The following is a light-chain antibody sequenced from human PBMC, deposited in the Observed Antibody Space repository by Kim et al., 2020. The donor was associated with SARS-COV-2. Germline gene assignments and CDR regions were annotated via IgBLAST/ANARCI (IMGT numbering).Light chain of an antibody. J-gene: IGLJ3*02. V-gene: IGLV3-19*01. CDR1: SLRSYF. CDR2: GKN. Sequence: SSELTQDPAVSVALGQTVKITCQGDSLRSYFAGWYQLKPRQAPVLVIYGKNNRPSGIPDRFSGSSSGNTASLTITGAQAEDEADYYCNSRDSSGYSWVFGGGTQLTVL. CDR3: NSRDSSGYSWV.